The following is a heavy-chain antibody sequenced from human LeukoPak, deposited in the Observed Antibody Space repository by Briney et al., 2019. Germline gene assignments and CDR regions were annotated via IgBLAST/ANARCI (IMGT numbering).Heavy chain of an antibody. CDR3: ARAVAAAGIPDY. J-gene: IGHJ4*02. CDR2: IASDGSST. D-gene: IGHD6-13*01. Sequence: GGSLRLSCAASGFTFSSYWMNWVRQAPGKGLVWVSRIASDGSSTTYADSVKGRFSISRDNAKNSLYLQMNSLRAEDTAMYYCARAVAAAGIPDYWGQGTLVTVSS. CDR1: GFTFSSYW. V-gene: IGHV3-74*01.